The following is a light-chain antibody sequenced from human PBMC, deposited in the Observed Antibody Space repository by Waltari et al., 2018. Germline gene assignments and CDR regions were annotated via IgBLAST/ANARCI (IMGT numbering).Light chain of an antibody. J-gene: IGLJ2*01. Sequence: QSALTQPASVSGSPGQSITISCTGTSSDVGSFDLVSWYRHHPGKAPELIIYEVRKRPSVVFNRFSGSYSGNTASLTISGLQAEDEADYYCCSYESPNTWVFGGGTKLTVL. CDR3: CSYESPNTWV. CDR1: SSDVGSFDL. V-gene: IGLV2-23*02. CDR2: EVR.